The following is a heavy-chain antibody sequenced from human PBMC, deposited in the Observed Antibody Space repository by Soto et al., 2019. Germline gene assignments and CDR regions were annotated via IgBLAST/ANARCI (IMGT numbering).Heavy chain of an antibody. CDR1: GGSISSYY. CDR3: ARVAARTYRGYYYYMDV. Sequence: SETLSLTCTVSGGSISSYYWSWIRQPPGKGLEWIGYVHDSGSTTYNASLKSRVTISVDTSKNQFSLQLRSVTAADAAVYHCARVAARTYRGYYYYMDVWGKGTTVTVSS. D-gene: IGHD6-6*01. J-gene: IGHJ6*03. V-gene: IGHV4-59*01. CDR2: VHDSGST.